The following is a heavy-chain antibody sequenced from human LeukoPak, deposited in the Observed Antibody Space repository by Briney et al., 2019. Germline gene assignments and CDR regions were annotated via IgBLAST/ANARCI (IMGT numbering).Heavy chain of an antibody. CDR3: ARLRQARFGWYYFDY. J-gene: IGHJ4*02. D-gene: IGHD6-19*01. Sequence: PGGSLRLSCAASGFTFSDFYISWIRQAPGKGLEWVSYITSSGGTIYYADSVKGRFTISRDNAKNSLFLQMNSLRAEDTAVYYCARLRQARFGWYYFDYSGQGTLVTVYS. CDR1: GFTFSDFY. CDR2: ITSSGGTI. V-gene: IGHV3-11*01.